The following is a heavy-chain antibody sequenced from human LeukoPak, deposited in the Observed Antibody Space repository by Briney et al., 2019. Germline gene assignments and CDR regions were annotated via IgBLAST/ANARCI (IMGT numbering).Heavy chain of an antibody. CDR3: AREGIVRTYDQ. Sequence: SETLSFTCTVSGDSISSYYWYWFRQPPGKELEWIACIYYSGITHYNPSLKSRVTISLDTSKNQFSLRLSSVTAADTAVYYCAREGIVRTYDQWGQGTLVTVSS. CDR2: IYYSGIT. J-gene: IGHJ4*02. D-gene: IGHD2/OR15-2a*01. V-gene: IGHV4-59*12. CDR1: GDSISSYY.